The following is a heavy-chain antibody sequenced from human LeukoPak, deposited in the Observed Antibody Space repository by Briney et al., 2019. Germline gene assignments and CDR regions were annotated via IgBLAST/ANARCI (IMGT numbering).Heavy chain of an antibody. CDR1: GFTFSTYP. J-gene: IGHJ4*02. D-gene: IGHD3-10*01. CDR3: ARDFRGSIDY. Sequence: GRSLRPSCAASGFTFSTYPIHWVRQAPGKGLEWVAVISYDVSDKHYADSVKGRFTISRDNSKNTLFLQMNSLRPEDTAVYYCARDFRGSIDYWGQGTLVTVSS. CDR2: ISYDVSDK. V-gene: IGHV3-30-3*01.